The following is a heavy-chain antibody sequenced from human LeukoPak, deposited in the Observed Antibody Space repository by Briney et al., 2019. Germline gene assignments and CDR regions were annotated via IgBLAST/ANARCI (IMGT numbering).Heavy chain of an antibody. Sequence: ASETLSLTCTVSGGSISSSSYYWGWIRQPPGKGLEWIGSIYYSGSTYYNPSLKSRVTISVDTSKNQFSLKLSSVTAADTAVYYCARDLSGSYVGYFDYWGQGTLVTVSS. D-gene: IGHD1-26*01. V-gene: IGHV4-39*07. CDR1: GGSISSSSYY. CDR2: IYYSGST. CDR3: ARDLSGSYVGYFDY. J-gene: IGHJ4*02.